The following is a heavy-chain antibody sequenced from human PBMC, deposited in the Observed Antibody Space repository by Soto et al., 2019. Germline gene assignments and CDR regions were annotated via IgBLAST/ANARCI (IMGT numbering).Heavy chain of an antibody. CDR1: GYSFTSYW. D-gene: IGHD6-6*01. J-gene: IGHJ6*03. CDR3: ARHRGDSSSGPDYYYYYYMDV. V-gene: IGHV5-51*01. CDR2: IYPGDSDT. Sequence: GESLKISCKGSGYSFTSYWIGWVRQMPGKGLEWMGIIYPGDSDTRYSPSFQGQVTISADKSISTAYLQWSSLKASDTAMYYCARHRGDSSSGPDYYYYYYMDVLGKGTTVTVSS.